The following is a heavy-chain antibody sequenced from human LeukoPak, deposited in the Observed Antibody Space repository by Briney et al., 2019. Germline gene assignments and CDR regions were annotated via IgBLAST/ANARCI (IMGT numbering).Heavy chain of an antibody. D-gene: IGHD5-24*01. J-gene: IGHJ6*03. CDR1: GGSISSGSYY. CDR2: IYTSGST. V-gene: IGHV4-61*02. CDR3: ARDSREMATTHYYYYYMDV. Sequence: SQTLFLTCTVSGGSISSGSYYWSWIRQPAGKGLEWIGRIYTSGSTNYNPSLKSRVTISVDTSKNQFSLKLSSVTAADTAVYYCARDSREMATTHYYYYYMDVWGKGTTVTISS.